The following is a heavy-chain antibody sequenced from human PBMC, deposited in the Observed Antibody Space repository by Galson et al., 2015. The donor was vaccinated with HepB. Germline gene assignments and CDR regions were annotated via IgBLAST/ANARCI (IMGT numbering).Heavy chain of an antibody. CDR2: IKSRTDGGTT. CDR1: GFTFSNAW. CDR3: TTDVVSGSYPFDY. J-gene: IGHJ4*02. D-gene: IGHD1-26*01. Sequence: SLRLSCAASGFTFSNAWMNWVRQAPGKGLEWVGRIKSRTDGGTTDYAAPVKGRFTISRDDSKNTLYLQMNSLKTEDTAVYYCTTDVVSGSYPFDYWGQGTLVTVSS. V-gene: IGHV3-15*07.